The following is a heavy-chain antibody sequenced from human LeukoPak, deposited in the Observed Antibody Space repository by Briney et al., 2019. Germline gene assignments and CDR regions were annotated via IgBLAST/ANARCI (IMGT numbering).Heavy chain of an antibody. CDR2: IRGSDDGT. Sequence: GGSLRLSCAASGFTFSSYAMSWVRQIPGKGLEWVSAIRGSDDGTYYADSVKGRFTISRDNSRNTLYLQMNTLRAEDTAVYFCAKSPVSSCRGSFCYPFDYWGQGNLVTVSS. D-gene: IGHD2-15*01. J-gene: IGHJ4*02. CDR3: AKSPVSSCRGSFCYPFDY. CDR1: GFTFSSYA. V-gene: IGHV3-23*01.